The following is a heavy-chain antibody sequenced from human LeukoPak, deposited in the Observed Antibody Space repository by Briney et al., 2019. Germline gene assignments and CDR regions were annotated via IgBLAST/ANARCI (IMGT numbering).Heavy chain of an antibody. Sequence: ASVKVSCKASGYTFTSYDINWVRQATGQGLEWMGWMNPNSGNTGYAQKFQGRVTMTRNTSISTAYMELSSLRSEDTAVYYCARGLRYCSGGSCHNWFDPWGQGTLVTVSS. CDR3: ARGLRYCSGGSCHNWFDP. CDR2: MNPNSGNT. V-gene: IGHV1-8*01. D-gene: IGHD2-15*01. J-gene: IGHJ5*02. CDR1: GYTFTSYD.